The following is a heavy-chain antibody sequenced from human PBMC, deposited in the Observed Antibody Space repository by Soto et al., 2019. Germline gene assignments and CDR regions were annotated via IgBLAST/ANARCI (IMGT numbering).Heavy chain of an antibody. Sequence: GGSLRLSCTASGFTFGDYAMSWFRQAPGKGLEWVGFIRSKAYGGTTEYAASVKGRFTISRDDSKIIAYLQMNSLKTEDTAVYYCTRDVLRFLEWNYYYYYMDVWGKGTTVTVSS. CDR2: IRSKAYGGTT. CDR3: TRDVLRFLEWNYYYYYMDV. J-gene: IGHJ6*03. V-gene: IGHV3-49*03. D-gene: IGHD3-3*01. CDR1: GFTFGDYA.